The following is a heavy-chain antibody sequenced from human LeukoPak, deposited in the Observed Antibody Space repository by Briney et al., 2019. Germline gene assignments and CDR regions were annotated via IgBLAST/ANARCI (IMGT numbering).Heavy chain of an antibody. Sequence: ASVKVSCKASGYTFTSYDINWVRKATGQGLEWMGWMNPNSGNTGYAQKFQGRVTMTRNTSISTAYMELSSLRSEDTAVYYCARVEWDIVLMVYVYWGQGTLVTVSS. J-gene: IGHJ4*02. CDR2: MNPNSGNT. CDR3: ARVEWDIVLMVYVY. CDR1: GYTFTSYD. D-gene: IGHD2-8*01. V-gene: IGHV1-8*01.